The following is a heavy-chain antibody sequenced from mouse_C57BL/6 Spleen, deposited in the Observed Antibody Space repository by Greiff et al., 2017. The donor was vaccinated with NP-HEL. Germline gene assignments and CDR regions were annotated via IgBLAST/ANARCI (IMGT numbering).Heavy chain of an antibody. J-gene: IGHJ2*01. D-gene: IGHD2-5*01. CDR2: IYPGSGST. V-gene: IGHV1-55*01. CDR1: GYTFTSYW. CDR3: AREAYYSNYPDY. Sequence: QVQLQQPGAELVKPGASVKMSCKASGYTFTSYWITWVKQRPGQGLEWIGDIYPGSGSTNYNEKFKSKATLTVDTSASTAYMQLSSLTSEDSAVYYCAREAYYSNYPDYWGQGTTLTVSS.